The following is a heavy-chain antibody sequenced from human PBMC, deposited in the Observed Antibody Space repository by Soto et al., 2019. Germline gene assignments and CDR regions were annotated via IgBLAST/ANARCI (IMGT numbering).Heavy chain of an antibody. Sequence: ASVKVSCKVSGYTLTQLSMHWVRQAPGKGLEWMGGFDPEDGETIYAQKFQGRVTMAEDTSTDTAYRELSSLRSEDTAVYYCATVRFVFRPKISPFHWVDPCGLGTLVTVSS. D-gene: IGHD3-16*01. J-gene: IGHJ5*02. CDR2: FDPEDGET. V-gene: IGHV1-24*01. CDR1: GYTLTQLS. CDR3: ATVRFVFRPKISPFHWVDP.